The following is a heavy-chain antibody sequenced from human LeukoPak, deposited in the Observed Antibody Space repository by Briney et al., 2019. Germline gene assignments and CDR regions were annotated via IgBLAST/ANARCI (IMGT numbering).Heavy chain of an antibody. Sequence: GGSLRLSCAASGFTFSSYGMQWVRQAPGKGLEWVAVISYDGSNKYYADSVKGRFTISRDNSKNTLYLQMNSLRAEDTAVYYCAKDPLVCGGSCYSSWFDPWGQGTLVTVSS. CDR1: GFTFSSYG. V-gene: IGHV3-30*18. D-gene: IGHD2-15*01. J-gene: IGHJ5*02. CDR3: AKDPLVCGGSCYSSWFDP. CDR2: ISYDGSNK.